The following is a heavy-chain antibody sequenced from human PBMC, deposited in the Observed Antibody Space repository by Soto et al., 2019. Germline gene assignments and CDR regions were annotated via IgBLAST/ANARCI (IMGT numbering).Heavy chain of an antibody. Sequence: EVQLVEPGGGLVKPGGSLRLSCAASGFTFSSYSMNWVRQAPGKGLEWVSSISSSSSYIYYADSVKGRFTISRDNARNSLYLQMNSLRAEDTAVYYCARVGAKEWLHGYFDYWGQGTLVTVSS. J-gene: IGHJ4*02. D-gene: IGHD3-3*01. CDR3: ARVGAKEWLHGYFDY. CDR2: ISSSSSYI. V-gene: IGHV3-21*01. CDR1: GFTFSSYS.